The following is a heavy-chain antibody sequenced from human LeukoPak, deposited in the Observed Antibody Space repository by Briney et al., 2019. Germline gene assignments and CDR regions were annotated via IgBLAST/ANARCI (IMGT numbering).Heavy chain of an antibody. CDR3: AKDVALWSGYGYYYYYMDV. CDR2: IRYDGSNK. J-gene: IGHJ6*03. D-gene: IGHD3-3*01. V-gene: IGHV3-30*02. Sequence: GGSLRLSCAASGFTFSSYGMHWVRQAPGKGLEWVAFIRYDGSNKYYADSVKGRFTISRDNSKNTLYLQMNSLRAEDTAVYYCAKDVALWSGYGYYYYYMDVWGKGTTVTVSS. CDR1: GFTFSSYG.